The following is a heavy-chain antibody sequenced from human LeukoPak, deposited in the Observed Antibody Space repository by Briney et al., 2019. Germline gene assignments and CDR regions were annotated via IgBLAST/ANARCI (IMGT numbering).Heavy chain of an antibody. D-gene: IGHD2-2*01. Sequence: GGSLRLSCAASGFTFSRYWMSWVRQAPGKGLEWVANIKQDGSEKYYVDSVKGRFTISRDNAKNSLYLQMNSLRAEDTAVYYCARWGLEDIVVVPAARYFDYWGQGTLVTVSS. V-gene: IGHV3-7*01. CDR2: IKQDGSEK. J-gene: IGHJ4*02. CDR1: GFTFSRYW. CDR3: ARWGLEDIVVVPAARYFDY.